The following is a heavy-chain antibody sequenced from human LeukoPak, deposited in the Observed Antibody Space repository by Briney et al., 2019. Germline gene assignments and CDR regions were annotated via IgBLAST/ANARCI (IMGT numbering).Heavy chain of an antibody. J-gene: IGHJ4*02. CDR3: ARGEYYFDY. CDR1: GFTFSSYA. D-gene: IGHD3-10*01. V-gene: IGHV3-30-3*01. CDR2: ISYDGSNK. Sequence: GGSLRLSCAASGFTFSSYAMHWVRQAPGKGLEWVAVISYDGSNKYYAGSVKGRFTISRDNSKSTLYLQMNSLRAEDTAVYYCARGEYYFDYWGQGTLVTVSS.